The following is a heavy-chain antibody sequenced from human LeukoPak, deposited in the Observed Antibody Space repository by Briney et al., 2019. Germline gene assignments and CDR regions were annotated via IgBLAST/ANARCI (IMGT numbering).Heavy chain of an antibody. V-gene: IGHV3-23*01. D-gene: IGHD5-18*01. J-gene: IGHJ4*02. CDR2: IGDSGSHT. Sequence: GGSLRLSCAASGFAFDSFAMSWVRQAPGQGLAWVSSIGDSGSHTYYADSVKGRFTISRDNSKNTMYLQMDSLRAEDTAVYYCAKDRYSYAFEYSDSWGQGTLVTVSS. CDR3: AKDRYSYAFEYSDS. CDR1: GFAFDSFA.